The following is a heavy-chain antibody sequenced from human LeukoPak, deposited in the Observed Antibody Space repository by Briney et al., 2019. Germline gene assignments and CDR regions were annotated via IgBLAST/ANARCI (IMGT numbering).Heavy chain of an antibody. J-gene: IGHJ4*02. V-gene: IGHV3-23*01. CDR2: ISGSGGGT. D-gene: IGHD3-10*01. CDR3: AKFPIYGSGRPPSDY. CDR1: GFTFSSYA. Sequence: GGSLRLSCAASGFTFSSYAMSWVRQAPGKGLEWVSAISGSGGGTYYADSVKGRFTISRDNSKNTLYLQMNSLRAEDTAVYYCAKFPIYGSGRPPSDYWGQGTLVTVSS.